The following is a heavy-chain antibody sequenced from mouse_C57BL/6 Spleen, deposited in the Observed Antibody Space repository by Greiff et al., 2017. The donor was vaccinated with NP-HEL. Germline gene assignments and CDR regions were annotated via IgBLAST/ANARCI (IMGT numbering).Heavy chain of an antibody. J-gene: IGHJ1*03. V-gene: IGHV1-15*01. CDR3: TRWFFFITTVGYFDV. Sequence: QVQLKQSGAELVRPGASVTLSCKASGYTFTDYEMHWVKQTPVHGLEWIGAIDPETGGTAYNQKFKGKAILTADKSSITAYMELRSLTSEDSAVYYCTRWFFFITTVGYFDVWGTGTTVTVSS. CDR1: GYTFTDYE. D-gene: IGHD1-1*01. CDR2: IDPETGGT.